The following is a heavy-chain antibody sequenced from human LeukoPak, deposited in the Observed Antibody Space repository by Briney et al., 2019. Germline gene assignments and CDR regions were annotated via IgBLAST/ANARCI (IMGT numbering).Heavy chain of an antibody. D-gene: IGHD1-1*01. V-gene: IGHV6-1*01. J-gene: IGHJ5*01. CDR1: GDSVSSNSAA. Sequence: SQTLSLTCAISGDSVSSNSAACIWIRQSPSRGLEWLGRTYYRSKWYNDYSAFVKSRIIINPDTSKNQFSLQLNSVTPEDTAVYYCARAVAGTEGWFNSWGQGTLVTVSS. CDR2: TYYRSKWYN. CDR3: ARAVAGTEGWFNS.